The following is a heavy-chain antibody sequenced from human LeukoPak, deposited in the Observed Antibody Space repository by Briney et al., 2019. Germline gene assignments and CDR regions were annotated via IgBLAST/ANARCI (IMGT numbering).Heavy chain of an antibody. D-gene: IGHD3-22*01. Sequence: GRSLRLSCAASGFTFSSYGMHWVRQAPGKGLEWVAFIRYDGSNKCYADSVKGRFTISRDNSKNTLYLQMNSLRAEDTAVYYCAKDRPHYYDSSGSEGGDAFDIWGQGTMVTVSS. J-gene: IGHJ3*02. CDR2: IRYDGSNK. V-gene: IGHV3-30*02. CDR3: AKDRPHYYDSSGSEGGDAFDI. CDR1: GFTFSSYG.